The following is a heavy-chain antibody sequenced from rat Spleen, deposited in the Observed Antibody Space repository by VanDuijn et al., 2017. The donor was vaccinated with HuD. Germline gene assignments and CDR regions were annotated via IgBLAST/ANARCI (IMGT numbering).Heavy chain of an antibody. V-gene: IGHV1-43*01. J-gene: IGHJ2*01. Sequence: QVQLQQSGTELAEPGSSVKISCKASGYTFTSYYISWIKQTTGQGLEYIGDIHPGSGNTKYNEKFNGKATLTLDKSSSTVFMQLSSLTPDDSAVYYCVRGGAYTYYFDYWGQGVLVTVSS. D-gene: IGHD2-1*01. CDR1: GYTFTSYY. CDR3: VRGGAYTYYFDY. CDR2: IHPGSGNT.